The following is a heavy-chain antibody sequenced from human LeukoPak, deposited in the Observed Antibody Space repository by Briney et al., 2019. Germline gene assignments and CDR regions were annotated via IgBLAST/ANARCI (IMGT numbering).Heavy chain of an antibody. CDR2: IIPIFGTA. V-gene: IGHV1-69*01. Sequence: GGSLRLSCRASGGTFSSYAISWVRQAPGQGLEWMGGIIPIFGTANYAQKFQGRVTITADEPTSTAYMELSSLRSEDTAVYYCARDGGSQVFDYWGQGTLVTVSS. J-gene: IGHJ4*02. D-gene: IGHD1-26*01. CDR3: ARDGGSQVFDY. CDR1: GGTFSSYA.